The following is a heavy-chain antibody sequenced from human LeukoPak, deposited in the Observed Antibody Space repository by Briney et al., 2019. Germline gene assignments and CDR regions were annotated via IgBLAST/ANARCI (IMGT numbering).Heavy chain of an antibody. Sequence: ASVKVSCKASGYTFTSYGISWVRQAPGQGLEWMGWISAYNGNTNYAQKLRGRVTMTTDTSTSTAYMELRSLRSDDTAVYYCARDRLDIVLMVYANWFDPWGQGTLVTVSS. CDR1: GYTFTSYG. CDR2: ISAYNGNT. CDR3: ARDRLDIVLMVYANWFDP. J-gene: IGHJ5*02. D-gene: IGHD2-8*01. V-gene: IGHV1-18*01.